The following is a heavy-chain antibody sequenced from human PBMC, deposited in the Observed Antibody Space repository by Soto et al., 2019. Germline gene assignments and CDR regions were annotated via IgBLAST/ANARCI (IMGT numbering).Heavy chain of an antibody. J-gene: IGHJ4*02. Sequence: GGSLRLSCAASGFTFSSYAMTWVRQAPGKGLEWVSVISGSSGSAYYADSVKGRFTISRDNSKNTLYLQMNSLRAEDTAVYYCAKDRTLWGGVDGDPFDYWGQGTLVTVSS. CDR3: AKDRTLWGGVDGDPFDY. CDR1: GFTFSSYA. CDR2: ISGSSGSA. D-gene: IGHD4-17*01. V-gene: IGHV3-23*01.